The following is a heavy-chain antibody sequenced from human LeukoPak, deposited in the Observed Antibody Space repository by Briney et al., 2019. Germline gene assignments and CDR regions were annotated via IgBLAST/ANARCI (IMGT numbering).Heavy chain of an antibody. CDR1: GFAFSSYA. CDR2: TTGSGAGT. Sequence: GGSLRLSCAVSGFAFSSYALTWVRQTPGKRLEWVSSTTGSGAGTKYADSVKGRFTISRDNSKNTLYLQMNSLTVEDTAIYYCAKDPNGDYIGAFDYWGQGTLVTVSS. V-gene: IGHV3-23*01. CDR3: AKDPNGDYIGAFDY. D-gene: IGHD2-8*01. J-gene: IGHJ4*02.